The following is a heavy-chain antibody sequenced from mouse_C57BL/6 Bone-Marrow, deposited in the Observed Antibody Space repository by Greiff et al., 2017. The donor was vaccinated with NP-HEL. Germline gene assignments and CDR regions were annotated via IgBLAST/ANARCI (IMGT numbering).Heavy chain of an antibody. J-gene: IGHJ1*03. CDR3: TEATVGGYFDV. CDR1: GYTFTDYE. CDR2: IDPETGGT. Sequence: QLQQSGAELVRPGASVTLSCKASGYTFTDYEMHWVKQTPVHGLEWIGAIDPETGGTAYNQKFKGKAILTADKSSSTAYMELRSLTSEDSAVYYCTEATVGGYFDVWGTGTTVTVSS. V-gene: IGHV1-15*01. D-gene: IGHD1-1*01.